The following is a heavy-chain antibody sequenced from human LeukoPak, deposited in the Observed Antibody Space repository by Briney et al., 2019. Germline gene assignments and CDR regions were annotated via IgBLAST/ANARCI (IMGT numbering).Heavy chain of an antibody. CDR1: GDSITKNNWS. J-gene: IGHJ5*02. V-gene: IGHV4-39*01. CDR2: MPFDEQVADNDIP. Sequence: PETLSLTCIVSGDSITKNNWSCGCVRLLPGKGLEWLGTMPFDEQVADNDIPSYNPSLQGIVTISAKKSKNQLSLKVKSVTAATTASYFGAALTLTGVAGRGWFDAWGQGILVIVSS. D-gene: IGHD6-19*01. CDR3: AALTLTGVAGRGWFDA.